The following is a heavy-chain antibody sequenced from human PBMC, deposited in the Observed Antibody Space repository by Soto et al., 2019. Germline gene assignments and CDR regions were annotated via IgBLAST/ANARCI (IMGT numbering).Heavy chain of an antibody. CDR1: GGSISSSSYY. J-gene: IGHJ5*02. CDR3: ARLAVTTSNWFDP. CDR2: IYYSGST. V-gene: IGHV4-39*07. Sequence: SETLSLTCTVSGGSISSSSYYWGWIRQPPGKGLEWIGSIYYSGSTYYNPSLKSRVTISVDTSKNQFSLKLSSVTAADTAVYYCARLAVTTSNWFDPWGQGTLVTVSS. D-gene: IGHD4-4*01.